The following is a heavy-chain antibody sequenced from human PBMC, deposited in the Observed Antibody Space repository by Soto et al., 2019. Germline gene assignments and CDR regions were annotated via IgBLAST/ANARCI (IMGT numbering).Heavy chain of an antibody. CDR3: ARDRTDTREDRYYGMDV. CDR2: VIPMFGTA. CDR1: GGTFSNYG. Sequence: QVQLVQSGAEVRKPGSSVKVSCKASGGTFSNYGLSWVRQAPGQGLEWMGGVIPMFGTANYAQKFQGRVTITADESTRTAYMDLSSLTSGDTAVYYCARDRTDTREDRYYGMDVWGQGTTVIVSS. J-gene: IGHJ6*02. V-gene: IGHV1-69*01. D-gene: IGHD2-15*01.